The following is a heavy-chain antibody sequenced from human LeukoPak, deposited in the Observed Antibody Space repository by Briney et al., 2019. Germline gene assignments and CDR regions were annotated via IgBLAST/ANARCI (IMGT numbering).Heavy chain of an antibody. D-gene: IGHD4-17*01. V-gene: IGHV1-2*02. J-gene: IGHJ4*02. CDR3: ARDWAGAYGDSFDY. CDR1: GYTFTGYY. Sequence: ASVKVSCKASGYTFTGYYMHWVRQAPGQGLEWMGWINPNSGGTNYAQKFQGRVTMTRDTSISTAYMELSRLRSDDTAVYYCARDWAGAYGDSFDYWGQGTLVTVSS. CDR2: INPNSGGT.